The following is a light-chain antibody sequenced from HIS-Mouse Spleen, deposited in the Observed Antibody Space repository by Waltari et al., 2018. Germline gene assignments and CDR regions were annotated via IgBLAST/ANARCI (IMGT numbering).Light chain of an antibody. CDR1: QSLLHSDGKPN. CDR2: EVS. Sequence: DIVMTQTPLSLSVTPGQPPSISCNSSQSLLHSDGKPNSYWYLKNPGQSPQLLIYEVSNRFAGAPDRFSGSGSGTDFTLKISRVEAEDVGVYYCMQSIQLPHTFGQGTKLEIK. CDR3: MQSIQLPHT. V-gene: IGKV2D-29*02. J-gene: IGKJ2*01.